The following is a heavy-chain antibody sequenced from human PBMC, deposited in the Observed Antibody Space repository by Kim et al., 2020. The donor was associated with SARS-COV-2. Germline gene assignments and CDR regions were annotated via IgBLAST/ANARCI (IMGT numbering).Heavy chain of an antibody. D-gene: IGHD3-10*01. J-gene: IGHJ4*02. CDR3: ARGSLWGGDY. CDR1: FS. Sequence: FSMSWIRQAPGKGLEWISYITGSASTIYYSDSMRGRVTVSRDNAKNSLYLQMNSLRADDTAVYYCARGSLWGGDYWGQGTLVTVSS. V-gene: IGHV3-11*01. CDR2: ITGSASTI.